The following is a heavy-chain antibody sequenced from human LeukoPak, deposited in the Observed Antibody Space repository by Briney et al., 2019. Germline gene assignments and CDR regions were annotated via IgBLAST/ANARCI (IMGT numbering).Heavy chain of an antibody. CDR3: ARGEGPWYSSSWDASYNWFDP. Sequence: SETLSLTCAVYGGSFSSYYWSWIRQPPGKGLEWIGYIYYSGSTNYNPSLKSRVTISVDTSKNQFSLKLSSVTAADTAVYYCARGEGPWYSSSWDASYNWFDPWGQGTLVTVSS. J-gene: IGHJ5*02. CDR2: IYYSGST. V-gene: IGHV4-59*01. CDR1: GGSFSSYY. D-gene: IGHD6-13*01.